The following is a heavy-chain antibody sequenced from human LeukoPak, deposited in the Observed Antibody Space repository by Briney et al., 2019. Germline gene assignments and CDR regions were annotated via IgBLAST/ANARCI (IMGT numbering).Heavy chain of an antibody. J-gene: IGHJ5*02. V-gene: IGHV3-23*01. D-gene: IGHD6-13*01. CDR3: VKGAAAGKVDWFDP. CDR1: GFTFSNFA. Sequence: GGSLRLSCAASGFTFSNFAMMWVRQAPGTGLQWGSTITGYGATFYADSVRGRFTIFRDTSMNTLFLQMNSLGAEDTAVYYCVKGAAAGKVDWFDPWGQGTLVTVSS. CDR2: ITGYGAT.